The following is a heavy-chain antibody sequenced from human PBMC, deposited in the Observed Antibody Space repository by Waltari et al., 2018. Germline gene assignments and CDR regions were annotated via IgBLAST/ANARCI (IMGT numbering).Heavy chain of an antibody. J-gene: IGHJ5*02. CDR3: VGARDTP. D-gene: IGHD2-21*01. Sequence: EVQLSESGGGLVQPGGSLRLSCATSGISRSSYGMSWVRQAPGKGLEWVADIRDNGNTHYADSVKGRFTISRDISNSIVYLQMQSLRDEDTALYYCVGARDTPWGQGTLVTVSS. V-gene: IGHV3-23*01. CDR1: GISRSSYG. CDR2: IRDNGNT.